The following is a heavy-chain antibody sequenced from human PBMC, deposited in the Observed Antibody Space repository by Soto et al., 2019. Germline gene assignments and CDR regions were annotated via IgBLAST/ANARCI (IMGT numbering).Heavy chain of an antibody. CDR3: AKPRDGYTTLDY. CDR1: GFTFSSYG. CDR2: ISYDGSNK. Sequence: QVQLVESGGGVVQPGRSLRLSCAASGFTFSSYGMHWVRQAPGKGLEWVAVISYDGSNKYYADSVKGRFTISRDNSKNTLYLQMNSLRAEDTAVYYCAKPRDGYTTLDYWGQGTLVTVSS. J-gene: IGHJ4*02. V-gene: IGHV3-30*18. D-gene: IGHD5-12*01.